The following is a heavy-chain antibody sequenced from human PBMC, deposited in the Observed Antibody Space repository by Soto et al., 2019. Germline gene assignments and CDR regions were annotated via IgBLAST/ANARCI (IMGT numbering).Heavy chain of an antibody. Sequence: ASVKVSCKASGYTFTGYYMHWVRQAPGQGLEWMGWINPNSGGTNYAQKFQGRVTMTRDTSISTAYMELSRLRSDDTAVYYCARDIRIQLWQNPGTVFDYWGQGTLVTVSS. J-gene: IGHJ4*02. D-gene: IGHD5-18*01. CDR1: GYTFTGYY. CDR3: ARDIRIQLWQNPGTVFDY. CDR2: INPNSGGT. V-gene: IGHV1-2*02.